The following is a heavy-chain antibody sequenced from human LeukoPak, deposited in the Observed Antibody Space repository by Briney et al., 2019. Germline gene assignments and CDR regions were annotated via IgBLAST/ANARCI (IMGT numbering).Heavy chain of an antibody. Sequence: SVKVSCKASGGTFSSYAISWVRQAPGQGLEWMGGIIPIFGTANYGQKFQGRVTITADESTSTAYLELSILRSEDTAVYYCAIPSALVSISDIVVVVAAKVPRYFDVCARGTLVTVSS. CDR1: GGTFSSYA. CDR2: IIPIFGTA. V-gene: IGHV1-69*13. J-gene: IGHJ2*01. CDR3: AIPSALVSISDIVVVVAAKVPRYFDV. D-gene: IGHD2-15*01.